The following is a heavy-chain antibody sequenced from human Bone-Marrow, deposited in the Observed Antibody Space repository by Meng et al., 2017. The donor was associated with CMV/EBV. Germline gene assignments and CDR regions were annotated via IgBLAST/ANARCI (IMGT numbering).Heavy chain of an antibody. V-gene: IGHV3-21*01. CDR3: ARNPEGPWYHPPLTVTDAGFDS. J-gene: IGHJ4*02. CDR1: GFTFSNAW. CDR2: ISSGSNYI. Sequence: GESLKISCAASGFTFSNAWMSWVRQAPGKGLEWVSSISSGSNYIYYADSVKGRFTISRDNAMNSLYLQMNSLRAEDTAVYYCARNPEGPWYHPPLTVTDAGFDSWGQGTLVTVSS. D-gene: IGHD4-17*01.